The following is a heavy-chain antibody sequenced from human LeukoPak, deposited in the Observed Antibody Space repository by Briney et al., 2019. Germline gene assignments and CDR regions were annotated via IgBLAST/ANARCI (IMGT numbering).Heavy chain of an antibody. CDR2: ISAYNGNT. CDR1: GYTFTSYG. D-gene: IGHD6-13*01. Sequence: ASVKVSCKASGYTFTSYGISWVRQAPGQGLELMGLISAYNGNTNYAQKLQGRVTMTTDTSTSTAYMELRSLRSDDTAVYYCARDLGHGAAAANNWFDPWGQGTLVTVSS. V-gene: IGHV1-18*01. CDR3: ARDLGHGAAAANNWFDP. J-gene: IGHJ5*02.